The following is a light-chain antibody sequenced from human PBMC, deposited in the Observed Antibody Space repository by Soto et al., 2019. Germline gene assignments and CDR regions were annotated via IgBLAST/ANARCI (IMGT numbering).Light chain of an antibody. CDR3: ISKRSSNTLVV. CDR2: EVS. Sequence: QSALTQPASVSGSPGQSITISCTGTSSDVGGYNYVSWYQQHPGKAPKLMIYEVSNRPSGVSDRFSGSKSGNTASLTISGLQADDEADYYCISKRSSNTLVVFVTGTKVTVL. V-gene: IGLV2-14*01. J-gene: IGLJ1*01. CDR1: SSDVGGYNY.